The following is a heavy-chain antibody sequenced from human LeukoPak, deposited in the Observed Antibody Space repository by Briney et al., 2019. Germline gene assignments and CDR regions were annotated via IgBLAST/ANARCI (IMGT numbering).Heavy chain of an antibody. J-gene: IGHJ4*02. CDR1: GFTFSSYE. D-gene: IGHD3-22*01. CDR2: IKSKTDGGTT. V-gene: IGHV3-15*01. CDR3: TTDYYYDSSGYYYEFDY. Sequence: PGGSLRLSCAASGFTFSSYEMNWVRQAPGKGLEWVGRIKSKTDGGTTDYAAPVKGRFTISRDDSKNTLYLQMNSLKTEDTAVYYCTTDYYYDSSGYYYEFDYWGQGTLVTVSS.